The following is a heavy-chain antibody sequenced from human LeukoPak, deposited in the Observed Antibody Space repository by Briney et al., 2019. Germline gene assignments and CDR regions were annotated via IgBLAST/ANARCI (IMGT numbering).Heavy chain of an antibody. J-gene: IGHJ6*03. CDR2: MNPNSGNT. CDR1: GYTFTSYD. CDR3: ARDRRYYYYMDV. V-gene: IGHV1-8*01. Sequence: ASVKVSCKASGYTFTSYDINWVRQATGQGLEWMGWMNPNSGNTGYAQKFQGRVTMTRNTSISTAYMELSSLRSEDTGVYYCARDRRYYYYMDVWGKGTTVTVSS. D-gene: IGHD1-14*01.